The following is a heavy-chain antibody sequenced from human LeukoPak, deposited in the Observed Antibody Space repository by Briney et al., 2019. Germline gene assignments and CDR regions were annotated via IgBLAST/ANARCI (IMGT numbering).Heavy chain of an antibody. CDR3: TRRELTGDIRRDWYFGL. J-gene: IGHJ2*01. D-gene: IGHD7-27*01. V-gene: IGHV3-49*03. CDR2: IRSIPYGGTT. Sequence: GRSLRLSCTASGFTFGDYVMSWFRQAPGKGLEWVGFIRSIPYGGTTQYAASVKGRFTISRDDSKSIAYLQMNSLKPEDTAVYYCTRRELTGDIRRDWYFGLWGRGTLVSVSS. CDR1: GFTFGDYV.